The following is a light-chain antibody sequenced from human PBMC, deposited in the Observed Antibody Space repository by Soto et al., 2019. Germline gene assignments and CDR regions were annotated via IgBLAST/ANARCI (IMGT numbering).Light chain of an antibody. CDR1: QTILNRSNSKNY. V-gene: IGKV4-1*01. Sequence: DIVMTQSPDSLSVSLGERATINCKSSQTILNRSNSKNYLAWYQQKPGHPPKLLISWASTRESGVPDRFSGSGSGTDFSLTISSLQAEDVAVYYCQQYFSTPLTFGGGTKVEIK. CDR2: WAS. CDR3: QQYFSTPLT. J-gene: IGKJ4*01.